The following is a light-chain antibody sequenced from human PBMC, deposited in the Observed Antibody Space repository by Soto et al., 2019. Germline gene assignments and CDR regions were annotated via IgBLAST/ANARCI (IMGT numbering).Light chain of an antibody. CDR2: GNS. Sequence: QSVLTQPPSVSGAPGQRVTISCTGSSSNIGAGYDVPWNQQLPGTAPKLLIYGNSNRPSGVPDRFSGSKSGTSASLAITGLQAEDEADYYCQSYDSSVSKVVFGGGTKLTVL. V-gene: IGLV1-40*01. CDR1: SSNIGAGYD. J-gene: IGLJ2*01. CDR3: QSYDSSVSKVV.